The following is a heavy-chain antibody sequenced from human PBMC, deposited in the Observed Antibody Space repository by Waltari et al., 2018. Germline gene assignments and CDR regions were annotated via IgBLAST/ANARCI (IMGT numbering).Heavy chain of an antibody. V-gene: IGHV3-30*02. CDR2: IRYDGSNK. CDR1: GFTFSSYA. CDR3: ARGGGVVTSGYFDY. Sequence: QVQLVESGGGVVQPGGSLSPPCAAPGFTFSSYALNWVRQAPGNGLEWVAFIRYDGSNKYYADSVKGRFTISRDNSKNTLYLQMNSLRAEDTAVYYCARGGGVVTSGYFDYWGQGTLVTVSS. D-gene: IGHD2-15*01. J-gene: IGHJ4*02.